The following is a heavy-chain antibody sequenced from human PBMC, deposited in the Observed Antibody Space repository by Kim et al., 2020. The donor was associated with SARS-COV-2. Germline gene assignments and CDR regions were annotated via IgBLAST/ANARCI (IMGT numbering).Heavy chain of an antibody. CDR1: GYTFTSYD. D-gene: IGHD2-21*01. J-gene: IGHJ3*02. CDR2: MNPNSGNT. CDR3: ASLPCGGDCYPDAFDI. V-gene: IGHV1-8*01. Sequence: ASVKVSCKASGYTFTSYDINWVRQATGQGLEWMGWMNPNSGNTGYAQKFQGRVTMTRNTSISTAYMELSSLRSEDTAVYYCASLPCGGDCYPDAFDIWGQGTMVTVSS.